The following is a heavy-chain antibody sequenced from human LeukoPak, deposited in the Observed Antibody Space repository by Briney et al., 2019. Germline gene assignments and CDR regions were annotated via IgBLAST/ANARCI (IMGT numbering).Heavy chain of an antibody. CDR2: ISSSGNTI. CDR1: EFTFTSYE. Sequence: GGSLRLSCAASEFTFTSYELNWVRQAPGKGLEWVSYISSSGNTISYADSVKGRFTISRDNAKNSLYLQVISLRAEDTAVYYCARVRGYYFDYWGQGTLVTVSS. CDR3: ARVRGYYFDY. J-gene: IGHJ4*02. V-gene: IGHV3-48*03.